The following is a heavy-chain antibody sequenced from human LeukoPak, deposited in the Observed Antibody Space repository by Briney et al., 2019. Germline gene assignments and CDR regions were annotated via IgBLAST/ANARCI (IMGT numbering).Heavy chain of an antibody. CDR3: AGRTLPQYYDYVWGSYRPFDY. Sequence: SETLSLTCTVSGGSISSYYWSWIRQPAGKGLEWIGRIYTSGSTNYNPSLKSRVTMSVDTSKNQFSLKLSSVTAADTAVYYCAGRTLPQYYDYVWGSYRPFDYWGQGTLVTVSS. D-gene: IGHD3-16*02. CDR2: IYTSGST. V-gene: IGHV4-4*07. J-gene: IGHJ4*02. CDR1: GGSISSYY.